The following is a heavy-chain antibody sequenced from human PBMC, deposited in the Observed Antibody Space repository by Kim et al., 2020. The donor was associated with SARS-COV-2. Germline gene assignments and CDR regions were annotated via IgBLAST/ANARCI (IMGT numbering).Heavy chain of an antibody. CDR1: GGSFSGYY. J-gene: IGHJ4*02. V-gene: IGHV4-34*01. Sequence: SETLSLTCAVYGGSFSGYYWSWIRQPPGKWLEWIGEINHSGSTDYNPSLKSRVTISVDTSKNQFSLKLSFVTAADTAVYYCARGGIYYGGRVRRGPLYDYWGQGTLVTVSS. CDR3: ARGGIYYGGRVRRGPLYDY. CDR2: INHSGST. D-gene: IGHD1-26*01.